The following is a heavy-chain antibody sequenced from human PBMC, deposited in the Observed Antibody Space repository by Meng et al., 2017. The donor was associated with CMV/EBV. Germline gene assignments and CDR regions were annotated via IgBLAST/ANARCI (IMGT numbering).Heavy chain of an antibody. Sequence: LGAGGGLVQPGGSLRLSCAASGFTFRTYAMGWVRQAPGKGLDWVSAISANGGTTYYADSVRGRFTISRDNSKNTLHLQMNSLRAEDTAVYYCAKALGIDFSDFDYWGRGALVTVSS. D-gene: IGHD2/OR15-2a*01. CDR3: AKALGIDFSDFDY. CDR1: GFTFRTYA. J-gene: IGHJ4*02. V-gene: IGHV3-23*01. CDR2: ISANGGTT.